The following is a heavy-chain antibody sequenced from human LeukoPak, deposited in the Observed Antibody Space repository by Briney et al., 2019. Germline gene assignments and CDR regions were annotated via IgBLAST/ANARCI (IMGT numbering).Heavy chain of an antibody. CDR2: IKQDGSEK. D-gene: IGHD3-10*01. Sequence: GGSLRLFCAASGFSFSNYWMSWVRQATGKGLDWVANIKQDGSEKNYVDAVKGRFTISRDNAKNSLYLQMNSLRAEDTAVYYCARGGLWFGDNVFDIWGRGTMVTVSS. CDR1: GFSFSNYW. CDR3: ARGGLWFGDNVFDI. V-gene: IGHV3-7*03. J-gene: IGHJ3*02.